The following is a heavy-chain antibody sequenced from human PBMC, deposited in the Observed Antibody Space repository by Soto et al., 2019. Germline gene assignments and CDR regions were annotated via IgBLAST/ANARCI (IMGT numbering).Heavy chain of an antibody. D-gene: IGHD3-22*01. V-gene: IGHV5-10-1*01. CDR1: GYSFAGYW. CDR2: IDPSDSQT. Sequence: PGASLKISCKGSGYSFAGYWITWVRQKPGKGLEWMGRIDPSDSQTYYSPSFRGHVTISVTRSITTVFLQWSSLRASDTAMYYCARQIYDSDTGPNFQYYFDSWCQGTPVTVSS. J-gene: IGHJ4*02. CDR3: ARQIYDSDTGPNFQYYFDS.